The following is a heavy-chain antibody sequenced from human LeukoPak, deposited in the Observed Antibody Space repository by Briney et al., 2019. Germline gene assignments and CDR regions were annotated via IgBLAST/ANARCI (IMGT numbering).Heavy chain of an antibody. Sequence: GGSLRLSCAAAGFTFSNYDINWVRQAPGKGPEWVSHIGRSGSTMFSAHSVKGRFTISSDNARNSVFLQMNNLRAEDTALYYCARQQLPSGSDYWGQGILVIVSS. CDR1: GFTFSNYD. J-gene: IGHJ4*02. CDR3: ARQQLPSGSDY. V-gene: IGHV3-48*03. CDR2: IGRSGSTM. D-gene: IGHD6-13*01.